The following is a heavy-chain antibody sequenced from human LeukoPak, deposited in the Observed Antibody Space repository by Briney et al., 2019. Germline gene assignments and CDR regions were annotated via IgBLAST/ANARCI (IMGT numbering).Heavy chain of an antibody. V-gene: IGHV3-30*18. D-gene: IGHD6-13*01. Sequence: GGSLRLSCAASGFTFSSYWMSWVRQAPGKGLEWVAVISHDGGDKYYADSVKGRFTISRDNSKNTLYLQMNSLRAEDTAVYYCAKDKTEQQLVPFYFDFWGQGTLVTVSS. CDR3: AKDKTEQQLVPFYFDF. CDR2: ISHDGGDK. J-gene: IGHJ4*02. CDR1: GFTFSSYW.